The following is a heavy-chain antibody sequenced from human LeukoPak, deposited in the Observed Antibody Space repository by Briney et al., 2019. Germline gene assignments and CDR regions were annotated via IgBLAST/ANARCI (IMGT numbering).Heavy chain of an antibody. CDR3: ARVDFLDAFDI. V-gene: IGHV1-18*04. CDR2: ISAYNGNT. Sequence: ASVKVSCKASGYTFTGYYMHWVRQAPGQGLEWMGWISAYNGNTNYAQKLQGRVTMTTDTSTSTAYMELRSLRSDDTAVYYCARVDFLDAFDIWGQGTMVTVSS. CDR1: GYTFTGYY. D-gene: IGHD3/OR15-3a*01. J-gene: IGHJ3*02.